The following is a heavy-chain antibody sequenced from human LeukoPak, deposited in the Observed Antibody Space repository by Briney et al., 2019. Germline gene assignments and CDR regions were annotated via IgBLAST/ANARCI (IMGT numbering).Heavy chain of an antibody. CDR1: GGSIFSYY. Sequence: SETLSLTCTVSGGSIFSYYWSWIRQPPGKGLEWMGYIYYSGSTNYNPSLKSRVTISVDTSKNQFSLRVSSVTAADTAVYYCARLVGGASRTFDPWGQGTLVTVSS. CDR2: IYYSGST. CDR3: ARLVGGASRTFDP. J-gene: IGHJ5*02. D-gene: IGHD3-10*01. V-gene: IGHV4-59*08.